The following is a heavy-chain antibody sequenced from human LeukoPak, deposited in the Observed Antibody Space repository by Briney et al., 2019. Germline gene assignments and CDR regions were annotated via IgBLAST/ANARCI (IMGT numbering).Heavy chain of an antibody. CDR3: ATDKGYSYGYPLDY. J-gene: IGHJ4*02. D-gene: IGHD5-18*01. CDR2: INPDSGGT. V-gene: IGHV1-2*02. CDR1: GYTFTGYY. Sequence: GSVKVSCKASGYTFTGYYMHWVRQAPGQGLEWMGWINPDSGGTIYAQKFQGRVTMTEDTSTDTAYMELSSLRSEDTAVYYCATDKGYSYGYPLDYWGQGTLVTVSS.